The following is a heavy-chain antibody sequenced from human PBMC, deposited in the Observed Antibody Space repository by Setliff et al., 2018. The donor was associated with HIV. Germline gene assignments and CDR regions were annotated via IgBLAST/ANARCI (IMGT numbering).Heavy chain of an antibody. D-gene: IGHD3-3*01. V-gene: IGHV1-3*01. CDR2: INAGDDNP. Sequence: ASVKVSCKASGFTFTNYAIHWVRQAPGQRLEWLGWINAGDDNPKYSQKFQDRVTITRDTSASTAYMELSSLMSEDTAVYYCARLRVLQLLEWSSYYYYGLDVWGQGTTVTVSS. J-gene: IGHJ6*02. CDR1: GFTFTNYA. CDR3: ARLRVLQLLEWSSYYYYGLDV.